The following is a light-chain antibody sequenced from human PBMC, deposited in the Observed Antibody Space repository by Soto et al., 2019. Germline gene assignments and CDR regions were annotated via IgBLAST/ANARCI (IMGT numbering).Light chain of an antibody. CDR1: SSNIGAGYD. CDR2: GNS. J-gene: IGLJ3*02. CDR3: QSYDSSLNGWV. Sequence: QSVLTQPPSVSGAPGQRVTISCTGSSSNIGAGYDVHWYQQLPGTAPKLLIYGNSNRPSGVPDRFSGSKSGTSASLAITGLQAEEDADYYCQSYDSSLNGWVFGGGTKFTVL. V-gene: IGLV1-40*01.